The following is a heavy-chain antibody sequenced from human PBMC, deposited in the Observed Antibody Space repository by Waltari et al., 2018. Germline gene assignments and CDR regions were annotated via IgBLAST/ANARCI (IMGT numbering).Heavy chain of an antibody. CDR1: GFTFSRYA. D-gene: IGHD3-22*01. Sequence: EVQLLESGGGLVQPGGSLSLSCAASGFTFSRYAMSWVRQAPGKGLEWVSAISGSGGSTYYADSVKGRFTISRDNSKNTLYLQMNSLRAEDTAVYYCARSIVVRGYYFDYWGQGTLVTVSS. CDR2: ISGSGGST. J-gene: IGHJ4*02. CDR3: ARSIVVRGYYFDY. V-gene: IGHV3-23*01.